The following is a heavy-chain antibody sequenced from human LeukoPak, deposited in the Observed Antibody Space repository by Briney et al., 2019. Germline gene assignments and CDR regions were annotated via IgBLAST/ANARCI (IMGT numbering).Heavy chain of an antibody. J-gene: IGHJ3*02. CDR3: ARVDIVVVVAATIGSIAFDI. Sequence: GASVKVSCKASGYTFTSYGISWVRQAPGQGLEWMGWISAYNGNTNYVQKLQGRVTMTTDTSTSTAYMELRSLRSDDTAVYYCARVDIVVVVAATIGSIAFDIWGQGTMVTVSS. CDR1: GYTFTSYG. D-gene: IGHD2-15*01. CDR2: ISAYNGNT. V-gene: IGHV1-18*04.